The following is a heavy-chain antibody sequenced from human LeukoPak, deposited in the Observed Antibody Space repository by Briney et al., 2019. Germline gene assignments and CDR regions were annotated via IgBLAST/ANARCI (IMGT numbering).Heavy chain of an antibody. D-gene: IGHD2-2*01. Sequence: ASVKVSCKASGYTFTSYDINWVRQATGQGLEWMGWMNPNGGNTGYAQKFQGRVTMTRNTSISTAYMELSSLRSEDTAVYYCARRGSPYCSSTSCYFIFHYYYGMDVWGQGTTVTVSS. CDR1: GYTFTSYD. V-gene: IGHV1-8*01. CDR2: MNPNGGNT. J-gene: IGHJ6*02. CDR3: ARRGSPYCSSTSCYFIFHYYYGMDV.